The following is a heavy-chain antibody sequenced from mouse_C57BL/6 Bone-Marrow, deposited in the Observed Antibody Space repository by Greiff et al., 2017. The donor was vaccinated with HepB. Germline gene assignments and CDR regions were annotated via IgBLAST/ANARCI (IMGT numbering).Heavy chain of an antibody. V-gene: IGHV1-50*01. D-gene: IGHD2-1*01. CDR1: GYTFTSYW. J-gene: IGHJ2*01. CDR3: ARDGNSGDY. CDR2: IDPSDSYT. Sequence: VQLQQSGAELVKPGASVKLSCKASGYTFTSYWMQWVKQRPGQGLEWIGEIDPSDSYTNYNQKFKGKATLTVDTSSSTAYMQLSSLTSEDSAVYYCARDGNSGDYWGQGTTLTVSS.